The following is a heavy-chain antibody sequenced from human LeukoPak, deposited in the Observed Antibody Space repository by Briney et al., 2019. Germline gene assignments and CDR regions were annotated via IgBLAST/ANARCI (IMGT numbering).Heavy chain of an antibody. Sequence: GGSLRLSCAASGFTFNVYWMSWVRQAPGKGLEWVANIKQDGSERYYVDSVKGRFTISRDNAKNSLYLQVNSLRAEDTAVYYCARDGSRIVGASDYWGQGTLVTVSS. J-gene: IGHJ4*02. V-gene: IGHV3-7*01. CDR3: ARDGSRIVGASDY. CDR2: IKQDGSER. CDR1: GFTFNVYW. D-gene: IGHD1-26*01.